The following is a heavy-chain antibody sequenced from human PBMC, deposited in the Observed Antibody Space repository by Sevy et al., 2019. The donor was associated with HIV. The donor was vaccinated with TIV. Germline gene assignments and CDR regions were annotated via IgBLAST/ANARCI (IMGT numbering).Heavy chain of an antibody. CDR2: INTDESIR. V-gene: IGHV3-74*01. CDR1: GFTFSNSW. D-gene: IGHD3-10*01. J-gene: IGHJ4*02. CDR3: ARTTI. Sequence: GWSLRLSCAASGFTFSNSWMYWVRQAPGKGLVWASRINTDESIRIYADSVKGRFTISRDNAKNTLYLEMNSLRVEDTAVYYCARTTIRGQGTLVTVSS.